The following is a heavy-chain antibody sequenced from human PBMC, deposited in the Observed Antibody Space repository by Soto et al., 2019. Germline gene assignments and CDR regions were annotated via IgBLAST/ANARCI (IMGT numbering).Heavy chain of an antibody. V-gene: IGHV3-15*01. CDR2: IKSKADGGAT. CDR3: TSLRFGPYV. J-gene: IGHJ6*02. CDR1: GFTFTNAW. Sequence: GGSLRLSCAASGFTFTNAWMSWVRQTPGKGLEWVAEIKSKADGGATDYAAPVKDRFTISRDDSKNTLYLQMNSLKTEDTAVYYCTSLRFGPYVWGQGTTVTVSS. D-gene: IGHD4-17*01.